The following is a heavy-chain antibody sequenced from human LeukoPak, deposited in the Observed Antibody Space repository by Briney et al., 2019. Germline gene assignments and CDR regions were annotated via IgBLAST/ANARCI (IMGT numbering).Heavy chain of an antibody. J-gene: IGHJ6*02. CDR1: GYTFTSYG. CDR3: ARDPSIFGVVTSYGMDV. D-gene: IGHD3-3*01. Sequence: WASVKVSFKSSGYTFTSYGISWVRLAPGQGLEWVGWIIAYNGNRNYAQKLQGRVTMTTDTYTSTAYMELRSLRADDTAVYYCARDPSIFGVVTSYGMDVWGQGTTVTVSS. CDR2: IIAYNGNR. V-gene: IGHV1-18*01.